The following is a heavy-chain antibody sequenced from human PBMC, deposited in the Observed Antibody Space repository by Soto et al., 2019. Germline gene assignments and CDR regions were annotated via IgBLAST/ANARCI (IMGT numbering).Heavy chain of an antibody. Sequence: QVHLVESGGGVVQPGRSLRLSCAASGFIFSGYGMHWVRQAPGKGLEWVAIISYDGSNKYYADSVKGRFTISRDNSKNTLYLQMNSLRAEDTAVYYCAIVLRPEWSDPDYWGQGTLVTVSS. CDR2: ISYDGSNK. V-gene: IGHV3-30*03. J-gene: IGHJ4*02. CDR1: GFIFSGYG. CDR3: AIVLRPEWSDPDY. D-gene: IGHD3-3*01.